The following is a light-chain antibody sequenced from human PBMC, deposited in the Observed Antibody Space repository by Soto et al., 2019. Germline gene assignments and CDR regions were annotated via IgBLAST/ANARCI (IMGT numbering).Light chain of an antibody. CDR3: QQYGSSPWT. J-gene: IGKJ1*01. CDR1: QSVSSSY. V-gene: IGKV3-20*01. CDR2: GAS. Sequence: EILLTQSPGTLSLSPGERATLSCRASQSVSSSYLAWYQQKPGQAPRLLIYGASSRATGIPDRFSGSGSGTDFTLTISRLEPEDFAVYYGQQYGSSPWTFGQGTKV.